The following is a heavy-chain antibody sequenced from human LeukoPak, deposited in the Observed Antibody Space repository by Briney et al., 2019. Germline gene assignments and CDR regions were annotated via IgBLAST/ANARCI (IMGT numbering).Heavy chain of an antibody. D-gene: IGHD3-9*01. J-gene: IGHJ6*03. CDR2: IYYSGST. CDR3: ARRQILTGYYARYYYYYMDV. Sequence: PSETLSLTCTVSGGSISSYYWSWIRQPPGKGLEWIGYIYYSGSTNYNPSLKSRVTISVDTSKNQFSLKLSSVTAADTAVYYCARRQILTGYYARYYYYYMDVWGKGTTVTISS. V-gene: IGHV4-59*12. CDR1: GGSISSYY.